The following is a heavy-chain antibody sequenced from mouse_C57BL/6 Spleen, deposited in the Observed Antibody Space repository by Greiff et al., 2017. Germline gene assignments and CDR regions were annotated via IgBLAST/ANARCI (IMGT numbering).Heavy chain of an antibody. CDR1: GYSFTGYY. D-gene: IGHD2-4*01. V-gene: IGHV1-42*01. CDR3: ANNIYYDYDGYFDY. Sequence: DVQLQESGPELVKPGASVKISCKASGYSFTGYYMNWVKQSPEKSLEWIGEINPSTGGTTYNQKFKAKATLTVDKSSSTAYMQLKSLTSEDSAVYYCANNIYYDYDGYFDYWGQGTTLTVSS. J-gene: IGHJ2*01. CDR2: INPSTGGT.